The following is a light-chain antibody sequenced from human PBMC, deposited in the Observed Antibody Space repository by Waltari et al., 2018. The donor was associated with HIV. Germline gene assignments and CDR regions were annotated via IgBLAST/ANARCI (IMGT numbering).Light chain of an antibody. CDR2: DDS. CDR1: NIGSKG. CDR3: QVWDSSTDLRV. Sequence: SYVLTQPPSVSVAPGQTARITCGGNNIGSKGVHWYQQKPSQAPVLVVYDDSDRPSGIPERFSGSSSRNTATLTISRVEAGDEADFHCQVWDSSTDLRVFGGGTKLTVL. V-gene: IGLV3-21*02. J-gene: IGLJ2*01.